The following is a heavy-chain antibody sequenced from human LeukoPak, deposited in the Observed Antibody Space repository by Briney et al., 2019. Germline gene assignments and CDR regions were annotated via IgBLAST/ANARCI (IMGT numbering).Heavy chain of an antibody. V-gene: IGHV4-34*01. CDR3: ARVGGSSWSLGAFDI. D-gene: IGHD6-13*01. Sequence: SETLSLTCSVCGGSFSGYYWSWIRQPPGKGLEWIGEINHSGSTNYNPSLKSRVTISVDTSKNQFSLKLSSVTAADTAVYYCARVGGSSWSLGAFDIWGQGTMVTVSS. CDR1: GGSFSGYY. J-gene: IGHJ3*02. CDR2: INHSGST.